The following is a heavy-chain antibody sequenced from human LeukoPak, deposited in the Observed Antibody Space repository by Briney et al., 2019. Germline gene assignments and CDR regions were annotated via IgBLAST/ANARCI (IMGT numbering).Heavy chain of an antibody. CDR1: GYSFTTYW. Sequence: GESLKISCETSGYSFTTYWIGWVPQMPGTGLEWVGAIYPDDSDSSYSPSFQGQVVISADRSIRTAYLQWNSLKTSDTAMYYCVRQRGSSGTINLFDPWGQGTLVTVSS. CDR2: IYPDDSDS. J-gene: IGHJ5*02. CDR3: VRQRGSSGTINLFDP. V-gene: IGHV5-51*01. D-gene: IGHD3-10*01.